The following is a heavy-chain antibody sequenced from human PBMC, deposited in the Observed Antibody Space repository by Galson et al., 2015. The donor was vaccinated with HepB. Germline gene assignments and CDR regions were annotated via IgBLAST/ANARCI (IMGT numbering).Heavy chain of an antibody. D-gene: IGHD2-21*01. CDR2: ITTYNGEA. CDR1: GYSFTRYG. V-gene: IGHV1-18*01. Sequence: SVKVSCKASGYSFTRYGISWARQAPGQGLEWLGWITTYNGEASYAQSLQDRVTLTIETSTMTAYMELRSLTPDDTAVYYCARGAGMDSYCYGMDVWGQGTKVTVSS. J-gene: IGHJ6*02. CDR3: ARGAGMDSYCYGMDV.